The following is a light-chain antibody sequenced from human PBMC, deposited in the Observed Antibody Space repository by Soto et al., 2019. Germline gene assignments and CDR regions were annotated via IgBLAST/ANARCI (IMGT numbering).Light chain of an antibody. CDR1: QSVSSSS. CDR3: QQYGSSPWT. Sequence: EIGLTQSPGTLSLSPGERATLSCRASQSVSSSSLAWYPQKPGQAPRLLIYGASSRATGIPDRFSGSGSGTEFTLTISRLEPEDFAVYYCQQYGSSPWTFGQGTKVEIK. CDR2: GAS. V-gene: IGKV3-20*01. J-gene: IGKJ1*01.